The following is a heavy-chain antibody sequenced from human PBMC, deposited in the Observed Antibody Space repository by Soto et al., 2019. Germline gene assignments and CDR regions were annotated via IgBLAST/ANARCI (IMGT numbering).Heavy chain of an antibody. CDR2: IWYDGSNT. CDR3: VRDLLGSGGHFDY. Sequence: QVQLVESGGGVVQPGRSLRLSCAASGFIFSSFGMHWVRQAPGKGLEWVAHIWYDGSNTYYADSVMGRFTISRDNSRNTLYLQMNSLRAEDTAVYHCVRDLLGSGGHFDYWGQGTLVTVSS. D-gene: IGHD7-27*01. V-gene: IGHV3-33*01. J-gene: IGHJ4*02. CDR1: GFIFSSFG.